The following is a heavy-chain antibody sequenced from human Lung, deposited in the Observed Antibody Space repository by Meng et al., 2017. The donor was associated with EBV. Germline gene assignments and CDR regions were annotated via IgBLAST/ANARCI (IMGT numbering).Heavy chain of an antibody. V-gene: IGHV4-4*02. J-gene: IGHJ4*02. CDR2: IYHIATT. Sequence: EEAGVVLAEPVGTLFLTCAFLGGSIRSIRWCSWGRQTHQMGQEWIGEIYHIATTNSNPYLNSRVTMLVELSKTKLYVKLSSVTEVDRAVYYCARVCYYDDRSGPNAFVFDNWGQGTLVTVSS. CDR3: ARVCYYDDRSGPNAFVFDN. D-gene: IGHD3-22*01. CDR1: GGSIRSIRW.